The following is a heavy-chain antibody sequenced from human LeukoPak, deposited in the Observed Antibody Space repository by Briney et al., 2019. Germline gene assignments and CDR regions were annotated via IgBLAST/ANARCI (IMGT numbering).Heavy chain of an antibody. CDR2: IYYSGTT. CDR3: ARGYCSSTSCYPANDAFDI. D-gene: IGHD2-2*01. Sequence: SQTLSLTCTVSGGSISSGVYYWSWIRQPPGKGLEWIGYIYYSGTTYYNPSLKSRVTISVDTSKNQFSLKLSSVTAADTAVYYCARGYCSSTSCYPANDAFDIWGQGTMVTVSS. J-gene: IGHJ3*02. CDR1: GGSISSGVYY. V-gene: IGHV4-30-4*08.